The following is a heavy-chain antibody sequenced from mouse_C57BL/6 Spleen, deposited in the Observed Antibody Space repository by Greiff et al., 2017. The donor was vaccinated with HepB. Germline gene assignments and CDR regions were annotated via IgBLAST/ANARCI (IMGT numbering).Heavy chain of an antibody. Sequence: QVHVKQPGAELVKPGASVKLSCKASGYTFTSYWMQWVKQRPGQGLEWIGEIDPSDSYTNYNQKFKGKATLTVDTSSSTAYMQLSSLTSEDSAVYYCARPPLDYWGQGTSVTVSS. V-gene: IGHV1-50*01. CDR1: GYTFTSYW. CDR2: IDPSDSYT. CDR3: ARPPLDY. J-gene: IGHJ4*01.